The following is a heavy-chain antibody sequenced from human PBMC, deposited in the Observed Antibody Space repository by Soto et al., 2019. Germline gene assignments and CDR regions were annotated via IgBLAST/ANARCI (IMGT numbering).Heavy chain of an antibody. CDR3: ARETAVAGTTTLYYFDY. CDR1: GGSISSYY. Sequence: SETLSLTCTVSGGSISSYYWSWIRQPPGKGLEWIGYMYHSGSTNYNPSLKSRVTISIDTSKNQFSLRLSSVTAADTAVYYCARETAVAGTTTLYYFDYWGQGTLVTVSS. D-gene: IGHD6-19*01. CDR2: MYHSGST. V-gene: IGHV4-59*01. J-gene: IGHJ4*02.